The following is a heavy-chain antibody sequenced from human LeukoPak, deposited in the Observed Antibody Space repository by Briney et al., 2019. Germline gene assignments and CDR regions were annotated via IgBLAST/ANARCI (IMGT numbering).Heavy chain of an antibody. J-gene: IGHJ5*02. CDR1: GYTFTSCY. V-gene: IGHV1-46*01. D-gene: IGHD1-26*01. CDR2: INPSGGST. Sequence: VASVKVSCKASGYTFTSCYMHWVRQAPGQGLEWMGIINPSGGSTSYAQKFQGRVTMTRDMSTSTVYMELSSLRSEDTAVYYCARGGVGATTYVWFDPWGQGTLVTVSS. CDR3: ARGGVGATTYVWFDP.